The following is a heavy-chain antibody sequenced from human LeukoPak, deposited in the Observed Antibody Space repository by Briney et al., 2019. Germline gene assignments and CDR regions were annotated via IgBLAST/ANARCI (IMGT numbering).Heavy chain of an antibody. CDR3: ARNSNSTHFDY. V-gene: IGHV4-30-2*01. D-gene: IGHD4-11*01. Sequence: SETLSLTCAVSGGSISSGGYSWSWIRQPPGKGLEWIGYIYHSGSTYYNPSLKSRVTISVDRSKNQFSLKLSSVTAADTAVYYCARNSNSTHFDYWGQGTLVTVSS. CDR1: GGSISSGGYS. J-gene: IGHJ4*02. CDR2: IYHSGST.